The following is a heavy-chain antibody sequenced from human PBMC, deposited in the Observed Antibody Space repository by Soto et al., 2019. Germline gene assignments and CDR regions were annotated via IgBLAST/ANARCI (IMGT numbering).Heavy chain of an antibody. V-gene: IGHV3-21*01. CDR1: GFTFSSYS. J-gene: IGHJ3*02. CDR3: ARGGYGDCEGDAFDI. Sequence: GGSLRLSCAASGFTFSSYSMNWVRQAPGKGLEWVSSISSSSSYIYYADSVKGRFTISRDNAKNSLYLQMNSLRAEDTAVYYCARGGYGDCEGDAFDIWGQGTMVTVSS. CDR2: ISSSSSYI. D-gene: IGHD4-17*01.